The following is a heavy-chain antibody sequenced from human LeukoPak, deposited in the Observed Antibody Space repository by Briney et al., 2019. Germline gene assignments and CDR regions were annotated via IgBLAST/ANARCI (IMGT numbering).Heavy chain of an antibody. Sequence: SETLSLTCTVSGGSISNSIYYWDWIRQPPGKGLEWIGSIFYSGSTYYNPSLKSRVTISVDTSKTQFSLKLSSVTAADTAVYYCARRAYSISSLDYWGQGTLVSVSS. CDR1: GGSISNSIYY. J-gene: IGHJ4*02. D-gene: IGHD6-6*01. V-gene: IGHV4-39*01. CDR2: IFYSGST. CDR3: ARRAYSISSLDY.